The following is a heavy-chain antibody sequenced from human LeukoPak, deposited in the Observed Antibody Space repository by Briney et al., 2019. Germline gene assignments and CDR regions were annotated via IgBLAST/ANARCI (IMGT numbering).Heavy chain of an antibody. Sequence: GGSLRLSCAASGFTFSSYWMSWVRQAPGKGLEWVANIKQDGSEKYYADSVKGRFTISRDNAKNSLYLQMNSLGAEDTAVYYCAREGSRYYDSSGYYFDYWGQGTLVTVSS. CDR2: IKQDGSEK. D-gene: IGHD3-22*01. CDR3: AREGSRYYDSSGYYFDY. CDR1: GFTFSSYW. J-gene: IGHJ4*02. V-gene: IGHV3-7*01.